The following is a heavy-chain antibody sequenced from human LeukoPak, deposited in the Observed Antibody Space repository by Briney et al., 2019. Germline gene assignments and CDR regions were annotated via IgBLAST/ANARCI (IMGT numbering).Heavy chain of an antibody. CDR1: GFTFSSYS. CDR3: ARDPSYYGDYYYGMDV. V-gene: IGHV3-21*01. D-gene: IGHD4-17*01. CDR2: ISSSSSYI. J-gene: IGHJ6*02. Sequence: PGGSLRLSCAASGFTFSSYSMNWVRQAPGKGLEWVSSISSSSSYIYYADSVKGRFTISRDNSKNTLYLQMNSLRAEDTAVYYCARDPSYYGDYYYGMDVWGQGTTVTVSS.